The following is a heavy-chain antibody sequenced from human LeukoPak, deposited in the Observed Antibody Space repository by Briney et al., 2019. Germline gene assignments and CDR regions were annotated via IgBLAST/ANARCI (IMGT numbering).Heavy chain of an antibody. CDR3: AVTGMATILSFFDY. Sequence: PSETLSLTCAVSGGSFSGYYWTWIRQPPGKGLEWIGEINHSGSANYNPSLMSRVTISLDTSKNHFSLNLSSVTAADTAVYYCAVTGMATILSFFDYWGQGTLVTVSS. J-gene: IGHJ4*02. CDR1: GGSFSGYY. CDR2: INHSGSA. V-gene: IGHV4-34*01. D-gene: IGHD5-12*01.